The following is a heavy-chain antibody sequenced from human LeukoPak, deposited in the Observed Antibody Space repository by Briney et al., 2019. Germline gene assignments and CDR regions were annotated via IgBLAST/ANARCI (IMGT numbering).Heavy chain of an antibody. CDR3: VRRMRSGSCFDY. J-gene: IGHJ4*02. V-gene: IGHV3-23*01. CDR1: GFTFSNYD. Sequence: GSLRLSCAAPGFTFSNYDMSWVRQAPGKGLEWVSGISCTDGSTSYVDSVKGRFTISRDNSKNTLYLQMNSLRAKDTAVYYCVRRMRSGSCFDYWGQGTLLTVSS. CDR2: ISCTDGST. D-gene: IGHD3-3*01.